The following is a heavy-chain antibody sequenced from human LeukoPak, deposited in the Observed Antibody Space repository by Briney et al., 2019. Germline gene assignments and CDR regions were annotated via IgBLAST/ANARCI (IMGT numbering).Heavy chain of an antibody. CDR1: GGSFSGYY. D-gene: IGHD2-2*01. V-gene: IGHV4-34*01. Sequence: SETLSLTCAVYGGSFSGYYWSWIRQPPGKGLEWIGEINHSGSTNYNPSLKSRVTISVDTSKNQFSLKLSSVTAVDTAVYYCASAMICSSTSCSTWAYWGQGTLVTVSS. J-gene: IGHJ4*02. CDR2: INHSGST. CDR3: ASAMICSSTSCSTWAY.